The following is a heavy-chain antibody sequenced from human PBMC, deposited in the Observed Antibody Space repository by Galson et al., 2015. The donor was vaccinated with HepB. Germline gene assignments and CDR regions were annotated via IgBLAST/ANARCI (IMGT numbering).Heavy chain of an antibody. D-gene: IGHD3-3*01. CDR2: IYSGGST. V-gene: IGHV3-66*02. J-gene: IGHJ6*02. CDR3: ARDSVVGYYDFWSGIGAYYYGMDV. Sequence: SLRLSCAASGFTVSSNYMSWVRQAPGKGLEWVSVIYSGGSTYYADSVKGRFTISRDNSKNTLYLQMNSLRAEDTAVYYCARDSVVGYYDFWSGIGAYYYGMDVWGQGTTVTVSS. CDR1: GFTVSSNY.